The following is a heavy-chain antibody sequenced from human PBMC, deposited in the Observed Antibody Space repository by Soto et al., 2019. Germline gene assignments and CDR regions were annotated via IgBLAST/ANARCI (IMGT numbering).Heavy chain of an antibody. CDR3: AAHVDTDEDYYYYGMDV. D-gene: IGHD5-18*01. J-gene: IGHJ6*02. CDR2: IIPIFGTA. CDR1: GGTFSSYA. V-gene: IGHV1-69*01. Sequence: QVQLVQSGAEVKKPGSSVKVSCKASGGTFSSYAISWVRQAPGQGLERMGGIIPIFGTANYAQKFQGRVTITADESTSTAYMELSSLRSEDTAVYYCAAHVDTDEDYYYYGMDVWGQGPKVTVSS.